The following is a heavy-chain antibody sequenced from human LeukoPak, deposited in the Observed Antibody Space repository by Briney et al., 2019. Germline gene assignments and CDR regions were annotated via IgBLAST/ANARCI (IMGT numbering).Heavy chain of an antibody. CDR3: ARQGSSWYSWFDP. V-gene: IGHV5-51*01. D-gene: IGHD6-13*01. CDR1: GYSFTSYW. Sequence: GESLKISCKGSGYSFTSYWIGWVRQMPGKGLEWTGIIYPGDSDTRYSPSFQGQVTISADKSISTAYLQWSSLKASDTAMYYCARQGSSWYSWFDPWGQGTLVTVSS. CDR2: IYPGDSDT. J-gene: IGHJ5*02.